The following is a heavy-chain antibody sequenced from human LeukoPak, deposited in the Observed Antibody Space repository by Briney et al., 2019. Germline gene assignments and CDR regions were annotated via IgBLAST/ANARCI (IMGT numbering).Heavy chain of an antibody. Sequence: GGFLRLSCAASGFTFSSYEMNCVRHAPGKGLDCVAYISSSGSSIYYADSVKGRFTISRDNAKNSLYLQMSSLRAEGTAVYYCARGGFYGRSGYSDYWGQGTLVTVSS. V-gene: IGHV3-48*03. CDR1: GFTFSSYE. J-gene: IGHJ4*02. D-gene: IGHD3-22*01. CDR3: ARGGFYGRSGYSDY. CDR2: ISSSGSSI.